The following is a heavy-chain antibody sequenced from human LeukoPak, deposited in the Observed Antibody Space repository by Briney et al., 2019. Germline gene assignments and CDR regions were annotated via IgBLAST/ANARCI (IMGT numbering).Heavy chain of an antibody. J-gene: IGHJ4*02. CDR1: GYSFTSYW. V-gene: IGHV5-51*01. D-gene: IGHD3-16*01. CDR2: IYPGDSDI. Sequence: GESLKISCKGSGYSFTSYWIGWVRQMPGKGLEWMGIIYPGDSDIRYSPSFQGQVTISADKSISTAYLQWSSLKASDTAMYYCARQDGDYDYVWGSYELWGQGTLVTVSS. CDR3: ARQDGDYDYVWGSYEL.